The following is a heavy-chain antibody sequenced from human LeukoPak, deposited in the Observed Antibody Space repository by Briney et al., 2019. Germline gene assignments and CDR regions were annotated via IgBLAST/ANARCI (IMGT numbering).Heavy chain of an antibody. Sequence: GASVKVSCKASGYTFTSYGISWVRQAPGQGLEWMGGIIPIFGTANYAQKFQGRVTITADESTSTAYMELSSLRSEDTAVYYCARDPGIAARYYYGMDVWGQGTTVTVSS. J-gene: IGHJ6*02. V-gene: IGHV1-69*13. CDR2: IIPIFGTA. CDR3: ARDPGIAARYYYGMDV. CDR1: GYTFTSYG. D-gene: IGHD6-6*01.